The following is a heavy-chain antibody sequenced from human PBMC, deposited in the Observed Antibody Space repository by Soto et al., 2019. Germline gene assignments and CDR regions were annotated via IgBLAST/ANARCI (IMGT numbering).Heavy chain of an antibody. Sequence: EVQLVQSGAEVRKPGESLKISCKASGYSFSDSWIGWVRQMPGKGLEWMGIVYPGDSDTRYSPSIQGQVTISAVKSITTAYLQWRSLKASDTGIYYFARHSHCSGEICSLDHWGQGTLVAVSS. J-gene: IGHJ4*02. D-gene: IGHD2-15*01. CDR3: ARHSHCSGEICSLDH. V-gene: IGHV5-51*01. CDR2: VYPGDSDT. CDR1: GYSFSDSW.